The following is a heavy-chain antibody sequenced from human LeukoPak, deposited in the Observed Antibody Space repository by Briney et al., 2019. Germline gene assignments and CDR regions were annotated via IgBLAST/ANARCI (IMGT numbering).Heavy chain of an antibody. CDR2: INTNTGNP. Sequence: ASVKVSCKPSGYTFTSYAMNWVRQAPGHGLEWMGWINTNTGNPTSAESFTVPFVFSLDTSASTAYLQISNLKAEDTAVYYCASLVYGSGSYFDYWGQGTLVTVSS. V-gene: IGHV7-4-1*02. CDR1: GYTFTSYA. J-gene: IGHJ4*02. CDR3: ASLVYGSGSYFDY. D-gene: IGHD3-10*01.